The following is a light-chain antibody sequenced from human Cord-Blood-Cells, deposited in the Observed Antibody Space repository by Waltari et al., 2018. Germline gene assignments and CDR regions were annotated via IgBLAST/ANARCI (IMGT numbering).Light chain of an antibody. Sequence: DIVMTQYPDYLAVSLGERATINCKSSQSVLYSSNNKDYLVWYQQKPGQPPKLLIYWASTRESGVPDRFSGSGSGTDFTLTISSLQAEDVAVYYCQQYYSTPFTFGPGTKVDIK. CDR2: WAS. J-gene: IGKJ3*01. V-gene: IGKV4-1*01. CDR1: QSVLYSSNNKDY. CDR3: QQYYSTPFT.